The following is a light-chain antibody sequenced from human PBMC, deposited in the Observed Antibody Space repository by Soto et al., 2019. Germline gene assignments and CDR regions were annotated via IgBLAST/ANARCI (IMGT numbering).Light chain of an antibody. CDR1: QSLSTY. CDR2: HIS. CDR3: QQFEYSVPQWT. Sequence: EIVLTQSPGTLSLSPGERATLSCRASQSLSTYLAWYQQKPGQAPRLLIYHISTRATGIPDRFIGSGSGTDFTLTISRLEPEDFALYYCQQFEYSVPQWTFGQGTKVDSK. J-gene: IGKJ1*01. V-gene: IGKV3-20*01.